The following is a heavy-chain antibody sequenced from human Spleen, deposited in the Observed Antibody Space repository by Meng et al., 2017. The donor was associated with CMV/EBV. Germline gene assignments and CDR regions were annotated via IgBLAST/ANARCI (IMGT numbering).Heavy chain of an antibody. D-gene: IGHD2-2*02. V-gene: IGHV1-18*01. CDR1: GYTFTSYG. Sequence: ASVKVSCKASGYTFTSYGLTWVRRAPGQGLEWMGWISAYNGNTNYAQKFQGRVTMTTDTSTSTGYTELRSLRADDTAVYYCASWSPTVPAAIHYYFAMDVWGQGTTVTVSS. J-gene: IGHJ6*02. CDR2: ISAYNGNT. CDR3: ASWSPTVPAAIHYYFAMDV.